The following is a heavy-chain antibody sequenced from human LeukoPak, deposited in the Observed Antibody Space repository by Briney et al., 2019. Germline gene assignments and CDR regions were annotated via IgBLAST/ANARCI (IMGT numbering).Heavy chain of an antibody. CDR1: GGSFSGYY. CDR2: INHSGST. J-gene: IGHJ3*02. V-gene: IGHV4-34*01. Sequence: PSETLSLTCAVSGGSFSGYYWSWIRQPPGKGLEWIGEINHSGSTNYNPSLKSRVTISVDTSKNQFSLKLSSVTAADTAVYYCASYHLDAFDIWGQGTMVTVSS. CDR3: ASYHLDAFDI. D-gene: IGHD2-2*01.